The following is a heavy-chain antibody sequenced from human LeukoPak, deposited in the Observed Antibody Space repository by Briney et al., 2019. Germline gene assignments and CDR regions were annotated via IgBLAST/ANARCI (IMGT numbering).Heavy chain of an antibody. J-gene: IGHJ5*02. D-gene: IGHD6-13*01. CDR2: ISGSGGST. V-gene: IGHV3-23*01. CDR1: GFTFSSYA. Sequence: GGSLRLSCAASGFTFSSYAMSWVRQAPGKGLEWVSAISGSGGSTYYADSVKGRFTISRDNAKSSLYLQMNSLRAEDTAVYYCARGLPAAAGTWFDPWGQGTLVTVSS. CDR3: ARGLPAAAGTWFDP.